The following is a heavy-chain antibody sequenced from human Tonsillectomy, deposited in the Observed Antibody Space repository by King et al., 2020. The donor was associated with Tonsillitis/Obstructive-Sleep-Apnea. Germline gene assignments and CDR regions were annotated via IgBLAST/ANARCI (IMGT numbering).Heavy chain of an antibody. CDR2: IYWADDM. CDR1: WFSLSTGGVA. D-gene: IGHD3-16*02. CDR3: AHSRGHYEYIWGSYRFDY. J-gene: IGHJ4*02. Sequence: TLKESVPTLVKPTQTLTLTCTFSWFSLSTGGVAVCWIRQPPVKALDCLALIYWADDMRYRPSLKSRLTNTKDTSKNHVVLTMTNMDPVDTATSYCAHSRGHYEYIWGSYRFDYWGQGTLVTVSS. V-gene: IGHV2-5*02.